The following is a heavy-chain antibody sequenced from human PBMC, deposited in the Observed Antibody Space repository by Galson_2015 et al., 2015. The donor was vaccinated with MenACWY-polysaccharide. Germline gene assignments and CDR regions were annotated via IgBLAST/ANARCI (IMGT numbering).Heavy chain of an antibody. V-gene: IGHV1-2*04. CDR1: GYTFTGYY. CDR3: ARGVRVVPAAPRPYYYYYMDV. CDR2: INPNSGGT. Sequence: SVKASCKASGYTFTGYYMHWVRQAPGQGLEWMGWINPNSGGTNYAQKFQGWVTMTRDTSISTAYMELSRLRSDDTAVYYCARGVRVVPAAPRPYYYYYMDVWGKGTTVTVSS. D-gene: IGHD2-2*01. J-gene: IGHJ6*03.